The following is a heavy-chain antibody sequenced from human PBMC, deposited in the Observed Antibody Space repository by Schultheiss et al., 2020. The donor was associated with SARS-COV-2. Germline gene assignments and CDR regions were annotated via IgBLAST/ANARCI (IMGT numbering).Heavy chain of an antibody. CDR1: GFTFSSYA. J-gene: IGHJ4*02. Sequence: GGSLRLSCAASGFTFSSYAMSWVRQAPGKGLEWVSAISGSGGSTYYADSRKGRFTISRDNSKNTLHLQMNSLRAEDTAVYYCAREELKWELPDYWGQGTLVTVSS. V-gene: IGHV3-23*01. CDR3: AREELKWELPDY. CDR2: ISGSGGST. D-gene: IGHD1-26*01.